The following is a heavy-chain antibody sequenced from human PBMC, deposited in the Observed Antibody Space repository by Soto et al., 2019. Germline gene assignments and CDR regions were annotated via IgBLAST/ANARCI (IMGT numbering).Heavy chain of an antibody. CDR2: IKPGTSDI. V-gene: IGHV5-51*01. CDR1: GYKFGSAR. J-gene: IGHJ4*02. D-gene: IGHD3-3*02. Sequence: GESLKISCKGVGYKFGSARIGWVRQMPGKGLEWMGIIKPGTSDIRYSPSCRGHVTISADEAVSTAYLQWNSLKASDTAMYYCARQLSHICDSWGQGTLVTVSS. CDR3: ARQLSHICDS.